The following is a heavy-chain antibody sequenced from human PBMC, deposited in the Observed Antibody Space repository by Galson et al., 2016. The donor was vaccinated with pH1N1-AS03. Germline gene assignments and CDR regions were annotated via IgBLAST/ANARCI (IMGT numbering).Heavy chain of an antibody. CDR1: GYTFTDYF. V-gene: IGHV1-18*04. CDR2: ISAYNGNT. Sequence: SVKVSCKASGYTFTDYFVYWVRQAPGQGLEWMGWISAYNGNTKYAQKFPGRVTMTTDTSTSTAYMELRSLRSDDTAVYYCAKVGGEGYNWYFYGMDVWGQGTTVTVSS. CDR3: AKVGGEGYNWYFYGMDV. J-gene: IGHJ6*02. D-gene: IGHD5-24*01.